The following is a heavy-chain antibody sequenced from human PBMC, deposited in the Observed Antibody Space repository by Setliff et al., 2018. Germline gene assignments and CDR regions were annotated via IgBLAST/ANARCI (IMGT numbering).Heavy chain of an antibody. V-gene: IGHV3-23*01. Sequence: PGGSLRLSCVASGFTFGAYTLTWVRQAPGKGLEFVSGVDQGANTYYGDSVKGRFTIPRDNSQNTVYLQMTNLRVEDTAIYYCAKDRVPDGKWDFDSSGPGILVTVSS. CDR1: GFTFGAYT. CDR3: AKDRVPDGKWDFDS. D-gene: IGHD2-8*01. J-gene: IGHJ4*02. CDR2: VDQGANT.